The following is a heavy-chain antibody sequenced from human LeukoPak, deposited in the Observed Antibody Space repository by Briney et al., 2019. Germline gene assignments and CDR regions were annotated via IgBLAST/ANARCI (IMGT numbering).Heavy chain of an antibody. D-gene: IGHD3-10*01. CDR3: ARTGAGYYGSGRKYYYYMDV. J-gene: IGHJ6*03. CDR2: ISSSGSTI. V-gene: IGHV3-11*04. CDR1: GFTFSDYY. Sequence: GGSLRLSCAASGFTFSDYYMSWIRQAPGKGLEWVSYISSSGSTIYYADSVKGRFTISRDNAKNSLYLQMNSLRAEDTAVYYCARTGAGYYGSGRKYYYYMDVWGKGTTVTISS.